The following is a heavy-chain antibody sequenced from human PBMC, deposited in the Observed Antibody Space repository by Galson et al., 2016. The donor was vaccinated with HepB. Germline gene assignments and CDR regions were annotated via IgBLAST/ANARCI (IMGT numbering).Heavy chain of an antibody. D-gene: IGHD3-10*01. Sequence: SETLSLTCNVSGGSITSYFWGWIRQPPGKGLEWIGYTFYSGTTKNNPSLKSRVTISLDASRNQISLNLTSVTAADTAIYFCARGTVRGVVRGGMDVWGQGTTVIVSS. CDR3: ARGTVRGVVRGGMDV. V-gene: IGHV4-59*01. CDR1: GGSITSYF. J-gene: IGHJ6*02. CDR2: TFYSGTT.